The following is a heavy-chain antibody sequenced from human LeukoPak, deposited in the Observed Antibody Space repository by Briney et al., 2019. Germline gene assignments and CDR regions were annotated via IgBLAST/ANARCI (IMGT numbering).Heavy chain of an antibody. CDR3: ARVCRDGYNGYYYYYYYMDV. Sequence: GGSLRLSCAASGFTFSSYAMSWVRQAPGKGLEWVSAISGSGGSTYYADSVKGRFTISRDNANNSLYLQMNSLRAEDTAVYYCARVCRDGYNGYYYYYYYMDVWGKGTTVTVSS. V-gene: IGHV3-23*01. CDR2: ISGSGGST. CDR1: GFTFSSYA. D-gene: IGHD5-24*01. J-gene: IGHJ6*03.